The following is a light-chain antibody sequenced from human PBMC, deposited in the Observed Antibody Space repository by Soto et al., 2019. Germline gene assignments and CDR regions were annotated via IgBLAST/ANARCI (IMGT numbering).Light chain of an antibody. CDR1: QSVSSNY. Sequence: ESVLTHAPGTLSLSPGERAPLSCRARQSVSSNYLVWYQQKPGQAPRLLAYGGSRRATGIPDRFRGSGSGTDFTLTISSLEPEDFAVYYCQQYGGSPWTFGQGTKVDIK. V-gene: IGKV3-20*01. CDR2: GGS. J-gene: IGKJ1*01. CDR3: QQYGGSPWT.